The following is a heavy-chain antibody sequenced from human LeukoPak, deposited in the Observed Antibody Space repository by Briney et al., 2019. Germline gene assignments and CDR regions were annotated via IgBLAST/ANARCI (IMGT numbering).Heavy chain of an antibody. V-gene: IGHV3-33*08. Sequence: PGGSLRLSCAVFGFTFSNHWMSWVRQAPGKGLEWVAVMWYDGRKKDYADSVKGRFIISRDNSKNTVYLQMNSLRADDTAVYYCARDPTTVTTGVLGYWGQGTLVTVSS. CDR3: ARDPTTVTTGVLGY. CDR2: MWYDGRKK. D-gene: IGHD4-17*01. CDR1: GFTFSNHW. J-gene: IGHJ4*01.